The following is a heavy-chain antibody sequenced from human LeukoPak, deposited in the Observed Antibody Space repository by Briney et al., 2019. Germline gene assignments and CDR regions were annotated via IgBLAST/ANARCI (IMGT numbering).Heavy chain of an antibody. CDR2: ISSSGRLM. Sequence: GGSLRLSCAASGFTFSEYYINWVRQAPGKGLEWVSHISSSGRLMQYADSVRGRFTITRDNAQNFMSLQMNNLKPEDTAVYYCARDTNNGLDVWGRGTTVTVS. CDR3: ARDTNNGLDV. CDR1: GFTFSEYY. J-gene: IGHJ6*02. D-gene: IGHD1-20*01. V-gene: IGHV3-11*01.